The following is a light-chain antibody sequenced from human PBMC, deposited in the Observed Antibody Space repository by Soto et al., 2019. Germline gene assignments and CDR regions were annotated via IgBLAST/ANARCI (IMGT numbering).Light chain of an antibody. J-gene: IGKJ1*01. CDR2: KAS. V-gene: IGKV1-5*03. Sequence: IQMTQSPSTLSGSSGDRVTITCLASQTISSWLAWYQQKPGQAPKLLIYKASTLTSGVPSRFSGSGSGTEFTLTISSLQPDDFATYYCQHYNSYSEAFGQGTKVDIK. CDR1: QTISSW. CDR3: QHYNSYSEA.